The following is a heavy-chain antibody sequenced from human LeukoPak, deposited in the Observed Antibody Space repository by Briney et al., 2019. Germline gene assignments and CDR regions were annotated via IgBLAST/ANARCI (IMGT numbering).Heavy chain of an antibody. CDR1: GGSISSSSYY. CDR3: ARGTWYYGSGSYSRMNDY. V-gene: IGHV4-39*01. J-gene: IGHJ4*02. D-gene: IGHD3-10*01. CDR2: IYYSGST. Sequence: SETLSLTCTVSGGSISSSSYYWGWIRQPPGKGLEWIGSIYYSGSTYYNPSLKSRVTIFVDTSKNQFSLKLSSVTAADTAVYYCARGTWYYGSGSYSRMNDYWGQGTLVTVSS.